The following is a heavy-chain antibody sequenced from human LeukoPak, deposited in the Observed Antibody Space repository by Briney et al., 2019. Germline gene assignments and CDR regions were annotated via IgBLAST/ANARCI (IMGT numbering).Heavy chain of an antibody. CDR1: GYSISSGYY. Sequence: SETLSLTCAVSGYSISSGYYWGWIRQPPGKGLEWIGIIFHSGSTYYNPSPNSRVTISVDTSKNQFSLRVTSVTAADTAVYYCARHFVRSGSYWADYWGQGTLVTVSS. V-gene: IGHV4-38-2*01. J-gene: IGHJ4*01. D-gene: IGHD1-26*01. CDR3: ARHFVRSGSYWADY. CDR2: IFHSGST.